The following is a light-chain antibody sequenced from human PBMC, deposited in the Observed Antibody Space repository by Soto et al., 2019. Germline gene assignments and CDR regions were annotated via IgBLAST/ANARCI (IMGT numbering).Light chain of an antibody. J-gene: IGLJ2*01. V-gene: IGLV2-14*01. CDR2: DVS. Sequence: QSVLTQPASVSGSPRQSITISCTGTSSDVGDYNYVSWYQQHPGKAPKLMIYDVSNRPSGVSNRFSGSKSGNTASLTISGLQAEDEADYYCSSYTSNSTLLFGGGTKVTVL. CDR3: SSYTSNSTLL. CDR1: SSDVGDYNY.